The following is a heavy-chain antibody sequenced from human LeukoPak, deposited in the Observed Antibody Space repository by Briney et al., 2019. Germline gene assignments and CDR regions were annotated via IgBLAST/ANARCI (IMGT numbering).Heavy chain of an antibody. D-gene: IGHD3-22*01. J-gene: IGHJ4*02. CDR2: IYTSLIT. V-gene: IGHV4-4*09. CDR1: GGSISSYY. CDR3: ARLGGYYDPFDY. Sequence: PSETLSLTCTVSGGSISSYYWSWVRQPPGKGREGIGYIYTSLITNYTPSLKIPVTMSEYTSTHHFSLKLSSVTAADTAVYYCARLGGYYDPFDYWGQGTLVTVSS.